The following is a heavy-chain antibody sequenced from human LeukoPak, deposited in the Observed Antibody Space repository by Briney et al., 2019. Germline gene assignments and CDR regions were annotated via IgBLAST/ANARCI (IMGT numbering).Heavy chain of an antibody. CDR3: ANSSSTSCMDV. V-gene: IGHV4-39*01. CDR1: GGSISSSSYY. J-gene: IGHJ6*02. CDR2: IYYSGST. D-gene: IGHD2-2*01. Sequence: SETLSLTCTVSGGSISSSSYYWGWIRQPPGKGLEWIGGIYYSGSTYYNPSLKSRVTISVDTSKNQFSLKLSSVTAADTAVYYCANSSSTSCMDVWGQGTTVTVSS.